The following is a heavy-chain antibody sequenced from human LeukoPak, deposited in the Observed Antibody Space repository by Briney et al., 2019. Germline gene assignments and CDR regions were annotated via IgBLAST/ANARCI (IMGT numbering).Heavy chain of an antibody. D-gene: IGHD2-21*01. CDR1: GFTFSSYG. V-gene: IGHV3-30*02. CDR3: ARDESGDNDTFDI. J-gene: IGHJ3*02. CDR2: IRYDGSNK. Sequence: GGSLRLSCAASGFTFSSYGMHWVRQAPGKGLEWVAFIRYDGSNKYYADSVKGRFTISRGNAKNSLYLQMNSLRVEDTAVYYCARDESGDNDTFDIWGRGTMVTVSS.